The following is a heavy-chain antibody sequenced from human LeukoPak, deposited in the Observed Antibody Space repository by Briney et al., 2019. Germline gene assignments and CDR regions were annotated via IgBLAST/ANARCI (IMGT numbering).Heavy chain of an antibody. J-gene: IGHJ4*02. CDR3: ARDLRSYYDSSGYPFDY. V-gene: IGHV1-18*01. CDR2: ISAYNGNT. Sequence: ASVKVSCKASGYTFTSYGTSWVRQAPGQGLEWMGWISAYNGNTNYAQKLQGRVTMTTDTSTSTAYMELRSLRSDDTAVYYCARDLRSYYDSSGYPFDYWGQGTLVTVSS. D-gene: IGHD3-22*01. CDR1: GYTFTSYG.